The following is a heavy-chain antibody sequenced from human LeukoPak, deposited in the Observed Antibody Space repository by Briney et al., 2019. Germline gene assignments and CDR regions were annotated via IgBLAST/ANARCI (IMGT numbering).Heavy chain of an antibody. V-gene: IGHV4-30-2*01. Sequence: PSETLSLTCTVSGGSISSGGYYWSWIRQPPGKGLEWIGYIYHSGSTYYNPSLKSRVTISVDRSKNQFSLKLSSVTAADTAVYYCAKATNTRRYCSSTSCYFGGPGDYWGQGTLVTVSS. CDR2: IYHSGST. CDR3: AKATNTRRYCSSTSCYFGGPGDY. CDR1: GGSISSGGYY. D-gene: IGHD2-2*01. J-gene: IGHJ4*02.